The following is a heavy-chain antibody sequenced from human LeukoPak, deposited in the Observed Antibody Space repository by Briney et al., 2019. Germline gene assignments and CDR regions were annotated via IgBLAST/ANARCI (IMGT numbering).Heavy chain of an antibody. CDR1: GGSISSGDYY. V-gene: IGHV4-30-4*01. Sequence: SQTLSLTCTVSGGSISSGDYYWSWIRQPPGKGLERIGYIYYSGSTYYNPSLKSRVTISVDTSKNQFSLKLSSVTAADTAVYYCARGFGYDYVWGSYRYPYYFDYWGQGTLVTVSS. D-gene: IGHD3-16*02. J-gene: IGHJ4*02. CDR3: ARGFGYDYVWGSYRYPYYFDY. CDR2: IYYSGST.